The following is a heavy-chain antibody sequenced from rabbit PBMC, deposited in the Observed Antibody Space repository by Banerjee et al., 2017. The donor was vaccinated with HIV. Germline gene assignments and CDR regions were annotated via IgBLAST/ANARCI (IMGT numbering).Heavy chain of an antibody. J-gene: IGHJ4*01. CDR3: ARDHYGGYPGYGYGVDL. CDR1: GIDFSSYYY. D-gene: IGHD7-1*01. V-gene: IGHV1S45*01. Sequence: QQQLEESGGGLVKPGGTLTLTCKASGIDFSSYYYMCWVRQAPGKGLEWIACIDAGSSGSTYYASWAKGRFTISKTSSTTVTLQMTSLTAADTATYFCARDHYGGYPGYGYGVDLWGPGTLVTVS. CDR2: IDAGSSGST.